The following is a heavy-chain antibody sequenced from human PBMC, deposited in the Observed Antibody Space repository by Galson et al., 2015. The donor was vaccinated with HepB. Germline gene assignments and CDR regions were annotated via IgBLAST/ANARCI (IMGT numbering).Heavy chain of an antibody. D-gene: IGHD6-19*01. CDR1: GGTFSSYA. V-gene: IGHV1-69*13. CDR3: ARDPLRGGEPVAGLYYFDY. J-gene: IGHJ4*02. CDR2: IIPIFGTA. Sequence: VKVSCKASGGTFSSYAISWVRQAPGQGLEWMGGIIPIFGTANYAQKFQGRVTITADESTSTAYMELSSLRSEDTAVYYCARDPLRGGEPVAGLYYFDYWGQGTLVTVSS.